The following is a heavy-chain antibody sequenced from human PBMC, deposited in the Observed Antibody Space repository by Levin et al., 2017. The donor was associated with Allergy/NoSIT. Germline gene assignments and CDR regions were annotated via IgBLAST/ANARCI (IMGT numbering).Heavy chain of an antibody. CDR3: ARAITVSGAVAYMDV. D-gene: IGHD3-3*01. J-gene: IGHJ6*03. CDR1: GFSFNNYW. V-gene: IGHV3-7*03. CDR2: VSQDGNEK. Sequence: PGGSLRLSCAPSGFSFNNYWMRWIRQAPGKGLEWVASVSQDGNEKYYVDSVKGRFTISRDNAKNSLYLQMNSLRAEDTAVYYCARAITVSGAVAYMDVWGKGTTVTVSS.